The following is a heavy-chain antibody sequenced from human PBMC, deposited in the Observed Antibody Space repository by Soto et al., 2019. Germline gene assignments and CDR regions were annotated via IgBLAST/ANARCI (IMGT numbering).Heavy chain of an antibody. CDR1: GFTFSSYA. V-gene: IGHV3-30-3*01. J-gene: IGHJ1*01. CDR3: ARRYSSSWHVSAEYFQH. D-gene: IGHD6-13*01. Sequence: PGGSLRLSCAASGFTFSSYAMHWVRQAPGKGLEWVAVISYDGSNKYYADSVKGRFTISRDNSKNTLYLQMNSLRAEDTAVYYCARRYSSSWHVSAEYFQHWGQGTLVTVSS. CDR2: ISYDGSNK.